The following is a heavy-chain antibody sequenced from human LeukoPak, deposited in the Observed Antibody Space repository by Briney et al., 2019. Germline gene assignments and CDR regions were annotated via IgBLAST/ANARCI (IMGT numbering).Heavy chain of an antibody. CDR3: ARNSYDYGDYGGGWFDP. V-gene: IGHV4-4*07. CDR2: IYTSGST. D-gene: IGHD4-17*01. J-gene: IGHJ5*02. CDR1: GGSISSYY. Sequence: SETLSLTCTVSGGSISSYYWSWIRQPAGKGLEGIGRIYTSGSTNYNPSLKSRVTMSVDTSKNQFSLKLSSVTAADTAVYYCARNSYDYGDYGGGWFDPWGQGTLVTVSS.